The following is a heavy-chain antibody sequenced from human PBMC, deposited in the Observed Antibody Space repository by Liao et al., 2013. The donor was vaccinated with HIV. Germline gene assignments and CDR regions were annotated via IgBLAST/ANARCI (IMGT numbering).Heavy chain of an antibody. Sequence: QLQLQQSGPGLVKPSETLSLTCTVSGGSVSSGSFHWGWIRQPPGKRLEWIGTISYSGDTYYNPSLRSRLSLSLDTSKNQFSLRLTSVAASDTAVYYCARVLKTCSGVNCDHGGFNYWGQGTLVTVSS. CDR1: GGSVSSGSFH. D-gene: IGHD2-15*01. CDR2: ISYSGDT. J-gene: IGHJ4*02. V-gene: IGHV4-39*07. CDR3: ARVLKTCSGVNCDHGGFNY.